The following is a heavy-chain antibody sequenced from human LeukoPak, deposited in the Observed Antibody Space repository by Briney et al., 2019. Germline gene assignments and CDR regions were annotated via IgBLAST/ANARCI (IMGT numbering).Heavy chain of an antibody. CDR3: ARASGRGYSYGSFDY. D-gene: IGHD5-18*01. J-gene: IGHJ4*02. Sequence: ASVKVSCKASGYTFTGYYLHWVRQAPGQGLEWVGWINPDSAGTNYAQKFQGRVTMTRDTSISTVYMELWRLRSDDRAVYYCARASGRGYSYGSFDYWGQGTLVTVSS. V-gene: IGHV1-2*02. CDR2: INPDSAGT. CDR1: GYTFTGYY.